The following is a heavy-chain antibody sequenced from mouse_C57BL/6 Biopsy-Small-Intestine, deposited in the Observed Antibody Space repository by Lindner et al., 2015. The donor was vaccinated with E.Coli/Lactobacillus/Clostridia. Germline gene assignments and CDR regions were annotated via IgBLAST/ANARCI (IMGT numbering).Heavy chain of an antibody. J-gene: IGHJ3*01. CDR3: ARSYYDNLDY. V-gene: IGHV1-42*01. Sequence: VQLQESGPELVKPGASVKISCKASGYSFTGYYMNWVKQSPEKSLEWIGEINPSTGGTSYNQKFKGKATLTVDKYSSTAYMQLKSLTSEDSAVYYCARSYYDNLDYWGQGTLVTVS. CDR1: GYSFTGYY. D-gene: IGHD2-10*01. CDR2: INPSTGGT.